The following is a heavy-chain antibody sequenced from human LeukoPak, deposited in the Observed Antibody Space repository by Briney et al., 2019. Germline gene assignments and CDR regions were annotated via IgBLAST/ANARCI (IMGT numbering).Heavy chain of an antibody. D-gene: IGHD3-22*01. CDR1: GFTFSRHW. CDR3: ARDMDYYDRSGYNPGLFDY. CDR2: IKQDGSEK. J-gene: IGHJ4*02. Sequence: GGSLRLSCAASGFTFSRHWLSWVRQAPGKGLEWVANIKQDGSEKYYVDSVKGRFTISRDNAKNSLYLQMNSLRAEDTAVYYRARDMDYYDRSGYNPGLFDYWGQGTRVTVSS. V-gene: IGHV3-7*05.